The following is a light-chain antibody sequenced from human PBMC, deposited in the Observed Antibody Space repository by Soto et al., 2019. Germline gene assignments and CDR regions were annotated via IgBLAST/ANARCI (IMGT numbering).Light chain of an antibody. CDR2: AAS. Sequence: DIQMTQSPSSLSASVGYRVSITCRASQTISSHLNWYQQKPGKAPNLLVYAASSLQSGVPSRFTGSGSGTDFTLTISSLQPEDFATYFCQQSYTTPITFGQGTRLEI. J-gene: IGKJ5*01. CDR1: QTISSH. CDR3: QQSYTTPIT. V-gene: IGKV1-39*01.